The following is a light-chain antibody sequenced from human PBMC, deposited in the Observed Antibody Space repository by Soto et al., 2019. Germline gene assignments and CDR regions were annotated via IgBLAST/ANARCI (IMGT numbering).Light chain of an antibody. Sequence: QSALTQPASVSGSPGQSITISCTGTSSDVGAYDYVSWYQQHPGKAPKFMLYEVSNRPSGLSDRFSGSKSGNTASLTISGLQAEDEADYYSSSFTTSKTWVFGGGTKLTVL. J-gene: IGLJ3*02. CDR2: EVS. CDR1: SSDVGAYDY. V-gene: IGLV2-14*01. CDR3: SSFTTSKTWV.